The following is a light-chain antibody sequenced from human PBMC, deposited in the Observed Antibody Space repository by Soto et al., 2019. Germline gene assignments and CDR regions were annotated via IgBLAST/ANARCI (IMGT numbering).Light chain of an antibody. Sequence: DIVMTQSPDSLAVSLGERATINCKSRQSLLSSANNKNYLSWHQQKAGQPPKLLISWASTRESGVPDRCSGRGSGTDVTLTISGLQAEDVAVYYCQQHYDSPLTFGGGTKVEI. CDR1: QSLLSSANNKNY. CDR3: QQHYDSPLT. J-gene: IGKJ4*01. CDR2: WAS. V-gene: IGKV4-1*01.